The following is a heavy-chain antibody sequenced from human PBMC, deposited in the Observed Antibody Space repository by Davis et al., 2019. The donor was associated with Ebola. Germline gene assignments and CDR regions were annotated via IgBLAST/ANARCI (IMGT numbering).Heavy chain of an antibody. J-gene: IGHJ5*02. CDR2: IYYSGST. CDR3: ARKVYYGSGSHWFDP. Sequence: MPGGSLRLSCTVSGGSISSSSYYWGWIRQPPGKGLEWIGSIYYSGSTNYNPSLKSRVTISVDTSKNQFSLKLSSVTAADTAVYYCARKVYYGSGSHWFDPWGQGTLVTVSS. D-gene: IGHD3-10*01. CDR1: GGSISSSSYY. V-gene: IGHV4-39*07.